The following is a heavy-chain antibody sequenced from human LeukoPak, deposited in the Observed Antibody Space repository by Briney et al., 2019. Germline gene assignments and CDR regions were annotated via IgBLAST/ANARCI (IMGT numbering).Heavy chain of an antibody. CDR1: GGSISSGDYY. J-gene: IGHJ6*02. D-gene: IGHD3-22*01. CDR2: IYYSGST. Sequence: SETLSLTCTVSGGSISSGDYYWSWIRQPPGQGLEWIGYIYYSGSTYYNPSLKSRVTISVDTSKNQFSLKLSSVTAADTAVYYCARANYDSSADPLDYYYYGMDVWGQGTTVTVSS. CDR3: ARANYDSSADPLDYYYYGMDV. V-gene: IGHV4-30-4*01.